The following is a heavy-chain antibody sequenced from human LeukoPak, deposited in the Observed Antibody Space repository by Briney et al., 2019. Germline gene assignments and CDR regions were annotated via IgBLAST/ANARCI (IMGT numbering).Heavy chain of an antibody. CDR1: GYTFTSYG. J-gene: IGHJ5*02. D-gene: IGHD2-2*01. V-gene: IGHV1-18*01. CDR2: ISAYNGNT. Sequence: GASVKASCKASGYTFTSYGISWVRQAPGQGLEWMGWISAYNGNTNYAQKLQGRVTMTTDTSTSTAYMELRSLRSDDTAVYYCARDQFVVVPAAYNWFDPWGQGTLVTVSS. CDR3: ARDQFVVVPAAYNWFDP.